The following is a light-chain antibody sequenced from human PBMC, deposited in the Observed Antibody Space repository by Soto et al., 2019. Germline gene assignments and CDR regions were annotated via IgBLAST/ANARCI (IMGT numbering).Light chain of an antibody. V-gene: IGKV1-9*01. Sequence: DIQLTQSPSFLSASVGDRITITCRASHAIRSYLAWYQQKPAKAPKLLIYGASTLQSGVPSRFSGSGSGTEFTLTLSSLQPEDFASYYCQQLDRYPFTFGGGTKVEI. CDR2: GAS. CDR1: HAIRSY. J-gene: IGKJ4*01. CDR3: QQLDRYPFT.